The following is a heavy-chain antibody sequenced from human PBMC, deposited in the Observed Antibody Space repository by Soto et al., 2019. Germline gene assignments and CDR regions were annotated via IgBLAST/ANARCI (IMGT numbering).Heavy chain of an antibody. CDR1: GGSVNRGSYY. CDR2: VSSTGRA. V-gene: IGHV4-61*01. CDR3: ARDYEFFAH. J-gene: IGHJ4*02. Sequence: PSETLSLTCTVSGGSVNRGSYYWSWIRQPPGKGLEWIGYVSSTGRAKYNPSLTSRVTISADTSRNQFSLMVTSVTAADTGVYYCARDYEFFAHWGQGTLVTVSS. D-gene: IGHD3-16*01.